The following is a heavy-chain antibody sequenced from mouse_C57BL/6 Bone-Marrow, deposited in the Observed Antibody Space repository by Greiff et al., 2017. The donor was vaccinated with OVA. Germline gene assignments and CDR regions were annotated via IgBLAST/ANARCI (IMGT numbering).Heavy chain of an antibody. CDR3: ASNYDYDHYAMDY. Sequence: QVQLQQPGAELVKPGASVKMSCQASGYTFTSSWITWVKQRPGPGLEWIGDIYPGSGSTNYNEKFKSKATLTVDTSSSTAYMQLSSLTSEDSAVYYCASNYDYDHYAMDYWGQGTSVTVSS. CDR1: GYTFTSSW. V-gene: IGHV1-55*01. CDR2: IYPGSGST. D-gene: IGHD2-4*01. J-gene: IGHJ4*01.